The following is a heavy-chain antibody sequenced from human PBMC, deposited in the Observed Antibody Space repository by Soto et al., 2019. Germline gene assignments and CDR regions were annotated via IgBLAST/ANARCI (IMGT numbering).Heavy chain of an antibody. Sequence: ASVKVSCKASGYTFTSYGISWVRQAPGQGLEWMGWINPCGGNTSYAQKFQGRVTMTRDTSTSTVYMELSSLRSEDTAVYYCAREGSGWLHGCLDYWGQGTLVTVSS. V-gene: IGHV1-46*03. CDR2: INPCGGNT. D-gene: IGHD6-19*01. CDR1: GYTFTSYG. J-gene: IGHJ4*02. CDR3: AREGSGWLHGCLDY.